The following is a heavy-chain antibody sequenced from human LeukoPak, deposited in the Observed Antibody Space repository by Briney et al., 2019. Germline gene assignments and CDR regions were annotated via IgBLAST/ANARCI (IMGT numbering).Heavy chain of an antibody. V-gene: IGHV1-46*01. Sequence: GASVKVSCKASGYTFTSYYVHWMRQAPGQGLEWMGIINPSGGSTSYAQKFQGRVTMTRDTSTSTVYMELSSLRSEDTAVYYCARDVGGDGYNPLFFDYWGQGTLVTVSS. CDR2: INPSGGST. J-gene: IGHJ4*02. CDR3: ARDVGGDGYNPLFFDY. CDR1: GYTFTSYY. D-gene: IGHD5-24*01.